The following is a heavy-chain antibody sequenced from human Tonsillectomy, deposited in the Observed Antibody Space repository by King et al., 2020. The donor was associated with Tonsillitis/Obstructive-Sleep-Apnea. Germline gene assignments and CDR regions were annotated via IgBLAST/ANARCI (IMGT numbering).Heavy chain of an antibody. J-gene: IGHJ4*02. CDR1: GGSFSGYY. Sequence: VQLPQWGAGLLKPSETLSLTCAVYGGSFSGYYWSWIRQPPGKGLEWIGEINHSGSTNYNPSLKSRVTISVDTSKNQFSLKLSSVTAADTAVYYCAREXSASTSLELQXYWGQXTLVTV. V-gene: IGHV4-34*01. CDR2: INHSGST. D-gene: IGHD1-7*01. CDR3: AREXSASTSLELQXY.